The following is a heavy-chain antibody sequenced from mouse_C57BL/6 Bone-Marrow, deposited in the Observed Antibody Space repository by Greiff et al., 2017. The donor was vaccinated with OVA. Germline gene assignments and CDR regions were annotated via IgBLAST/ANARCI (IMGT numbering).Heavy chain of an antibody. J-gene: IGHJ2*01. V-gene: IGHV5-6*01. CDR1: GFTFSSYG. Sequence: EVMLVESGGDLVKPGGSLKLSCAASGFTFSSYGMSWVRQTPDKRLEWVATISSGGSYTYYPDSVKGRFTISRDNAKNTLYLQMSSLKSEDTAMYYCARATMAVLYYFDYWGQGTTLTVSS. D-gene: IGHD2-1*01. CDR2: ISSGGSYT. CDR3: ARATMAVLYYFDY.